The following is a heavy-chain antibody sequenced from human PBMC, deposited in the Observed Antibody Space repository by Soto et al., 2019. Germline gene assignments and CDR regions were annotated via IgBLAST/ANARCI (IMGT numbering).Heavy chain of an antibody. Sequence: GGSLRVSCAASGFTFIDYYMSWIRQAPGKGLEWLSYISSSATYAIYADSVRGRFTLSRDNAKNSLYLQMNSLRAEDTAVYYCARNDSSGYLDSWGQGTLVTVSS. CDR1: GFTFIDYY. CDR2: ISSSATYA. CDR3: ARNDSSGYLDS. D-gene: IGHD3-22*01. V-gene: IGHV3-11*06. J-gene: IGHJ4*02.